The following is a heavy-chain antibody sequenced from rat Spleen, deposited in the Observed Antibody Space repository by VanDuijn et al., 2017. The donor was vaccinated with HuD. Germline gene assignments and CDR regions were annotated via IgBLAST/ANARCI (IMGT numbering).Heavy chain of an antibody. CDR2: ISYDGSST. CDR1: GFTFSDYN. CDR3: ARGGDWFAY. V-gene: IGHV5-7*01. J-gene: IGHJ3*01. Sequence: EVQLAESGGGLVQPGRSLKVSSAASGFTFSDYNMAWVRQAPKKGLEWVATISYDGSSTYYRDSVKGRFTISRDNAKSTLYLQMDSLRSEDTATYYCARGGDWFAYWGQGTLVTVSS. D-gene: IGHD1-11*01.